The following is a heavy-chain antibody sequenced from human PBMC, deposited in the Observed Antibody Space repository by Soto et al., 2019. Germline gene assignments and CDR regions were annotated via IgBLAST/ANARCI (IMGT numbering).Heavy chain of an antibody. CDR2: INAGNGNR. CDR1: GYSFTSYA. D-gene: IGHD3-3*01. J-gene: IGHJ4*02. V-gene: IGHV1-3*01. Sequence: QVHLEQSGAEVRKPGASVKVSCKASGYSFTSYAMHWVRQAPGQRLEWMGLINAGNGNRKYSQKFQGRVTITRDTSASTAYMELSSLRSEDTAVYYCAREEYYAFDYCGQGTLVTVSS. CDR3: AREEYYAFDY.